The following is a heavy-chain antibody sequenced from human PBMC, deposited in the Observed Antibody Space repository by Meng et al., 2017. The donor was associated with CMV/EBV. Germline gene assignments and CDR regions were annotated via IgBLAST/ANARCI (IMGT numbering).Heavy chain of an antibody. CDR1: GFIFSSYT. CDR2: ISSSSSYI. Sequence: GGSLRLSCAASGFIFSSYTMNWVRQAPGKGLEWVSSISSSSSYISYADSVKGRFTISRDNAKDTLHQQMDSLRVEDSAVYYCASDHRLMYYYYTSGYYPWGRGTLVTVSS. V-gene: IGHV3-21*01. D-gene: IGHD3-22*01. J-gene: IGHJ5*02. CDR3: ASDHRLMYYYYTSGYYP.